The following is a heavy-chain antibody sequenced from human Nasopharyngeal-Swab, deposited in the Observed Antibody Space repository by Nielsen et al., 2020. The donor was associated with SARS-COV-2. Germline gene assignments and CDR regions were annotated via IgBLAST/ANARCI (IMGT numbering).Heavy chain of an antibody. J-gene: IGHJ5*02. V-gene: IGHV3-48*04. CDR1: GFTFSSYS. CDR3: AREAPSRWFDP. CDR2: ISSSSSTI. Sequence: GEALKISCAASGFTFSSYSRNWVLQAPGKGLEWVSYISSSSSTIYYADSVKGRFTISRDNAKNSLYLQMNSLRAEDTAVYYCAREAPSRWFDPWGQGTLVPVSS.